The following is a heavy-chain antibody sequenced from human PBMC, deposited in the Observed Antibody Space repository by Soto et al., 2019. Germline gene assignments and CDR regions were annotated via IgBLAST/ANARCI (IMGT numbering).Heavy chain of an antibody. Sequence: QVQLVESGGGVVQPGRSLRLSCAASGFTFSSYGMHWVRQAPGKGLEWVAVISYDGSNKYYADSVKGRFTISRDNSKNKLYLQMNSLRAEDPAVYYCVKEVEDSSVDYWGQVTLVTVA. CDR3: VKEVEDSSVDY. CDR1: GFTFSSYG. V-gene: IGHV3-30*18. J-gene: IGHJ4*02. D-gene: IGHD3-22*01. CDR2: ISYDGSNK.